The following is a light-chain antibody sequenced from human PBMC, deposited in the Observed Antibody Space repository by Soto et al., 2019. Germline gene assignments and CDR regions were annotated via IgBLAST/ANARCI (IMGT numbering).Light chain of an antibody. CDR2: GVN. CDR1: SSDIGAYDY. CDR3: SSYTTTSTLA. Sequence: QSALTQPASVSGSPGQSITISCTGTSSDIGAYDYVSWYQQHPGKAPQLMIYGVNNRPSGVSNRFSGSKSGNTASLTISGLQAEDEGDYYCSSYTTTSTLAFGGGTKLTVL. V-gene: IGLV2-14*01. J-gene: IGLJ2*01.